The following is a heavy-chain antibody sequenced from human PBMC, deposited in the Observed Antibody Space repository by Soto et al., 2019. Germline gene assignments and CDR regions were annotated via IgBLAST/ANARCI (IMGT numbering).Heavy chain of an antibody. V-gene: IGHV4-39*01. CDR2: IYYSGST. CDR3: ARRQETGDFDS. Sequence: SETLSLTCTVSGGSIDRTTYYWGWIRQPPGKGLDFIGSIYYSGSTYYNPSLKSRVTISVDTSKNQFSLKVTSVTAADTAVYYCARRQETGDFDSWGQGTLVTVSS. J-gene: IGHJ4*02. CDR1: GGSIDRTTYY.